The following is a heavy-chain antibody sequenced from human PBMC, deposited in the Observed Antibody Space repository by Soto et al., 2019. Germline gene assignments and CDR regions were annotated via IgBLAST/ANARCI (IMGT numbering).Heavy chain of an antibody. CDR3: TTDSYSTIIIVRFDY. CDR1: GFTFTNAW. V-gene: IGHV3-15*07. D-gene: IGHD3-22*01. Sequence: GGSLRLSCVASGFTFTNAWINWVRQAPGKGLEWVGRIKSKTDGGTTDYAEPVKGRFAISRDDSNNMVYLQMNSLKIEDTAVYYCTTDSYSTIIIVRFDYWGHGTLVTVSS. J-gene: IGHJ4*01. CDR2: IKSKTDGGTT.